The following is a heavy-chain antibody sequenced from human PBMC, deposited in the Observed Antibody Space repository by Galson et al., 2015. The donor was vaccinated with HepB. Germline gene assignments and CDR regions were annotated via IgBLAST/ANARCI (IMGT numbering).Heavy chain of an antibody. Sequence: ATLSLTCTVSGYSISSGYYWGWIRQPPGKGLEWIGSIYHSGSTYYNPSLKSRVTISVDTSKNQFSLKLSSVTAADTAVYYCAREVSGVIAAAGMSDYWGQGTLVTVSS. CDR3: AREVSGVIAAAGMSDY. CDR2: IYHSGST. V-gene: IGHV4-38-2*02. J-gene: IGHJ4*02. CDR1: GYSISSGYY. D-gene: IGHD6-13*01.